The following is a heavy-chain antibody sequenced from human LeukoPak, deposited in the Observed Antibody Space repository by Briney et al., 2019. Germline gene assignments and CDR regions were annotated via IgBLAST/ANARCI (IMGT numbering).Heavy chain of an antibody. J-gene: IGHJ4*02. CDR1: GYSISSGYY. V-gene: IGHV4-38-2*01. CDR3: ARTDYFDY. CDR2: VYHSGST. Sequence: SETLSLTCAVSGYSISSGYYWGWIRQPPGKGLEWIGSVYHSGSTYYNPSLKSRVTISVDTSKNQLSLKLRSVTAADTAVYYCARTDYFDYWGQGTLVTVSS.